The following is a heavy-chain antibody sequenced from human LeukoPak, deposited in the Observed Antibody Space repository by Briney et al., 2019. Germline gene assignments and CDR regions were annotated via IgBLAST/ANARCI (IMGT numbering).Heavy chain of an antibody. CDR1: GDSISSYY. CDR3: ARAPGIFQFRFDY. Sequence: SETLSLTCTVSGDSISSYYWSWIRQPPGKGLEWLGYIYYSGSTNYNPSLESRVTISVDTSKNQFSLKLSSVTAADTAVYYCARAPGIFQFRFDYWGQGTLVTVSS. J-gene: IGHJ4*02. D-gene: IGHD3-10*01. V-gene: IGHV4-59*01. CDR2: IYYSGST.